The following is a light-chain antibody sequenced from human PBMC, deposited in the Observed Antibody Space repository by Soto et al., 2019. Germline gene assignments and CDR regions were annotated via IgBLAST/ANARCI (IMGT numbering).Light chain of an antibody. V-gene: IGLV1-47*01. J-gene: IGLJ1*01. CDR3: ASWDDSVSGYV. Sequence: QSVLTQPPSASGNPGQSLTISCSGSTSNILRNYVYWYRQLPGTAPRLLISMNDQRPSGVPDRFSGSKPGTSASLAISGPRSEGEGDYYCASWDDSVSGYVFGTGTKVTVL. CDR2: MND. CDR1: TSNILRNY.